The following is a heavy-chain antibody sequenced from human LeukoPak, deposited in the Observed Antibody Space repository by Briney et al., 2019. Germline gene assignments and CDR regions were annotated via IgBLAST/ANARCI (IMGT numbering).Heavy chain of an antibody. CDR2: IKNDGITT. V-gene: IGHV3-74*01. CDR1: GLTFDKTW. CDR3: AADGEYAFLV. Sequence: EGSLRLSCAASGLTFDKTWMHWIRQAPGKGLVWVSRIKNDGITTTYADSVKGRFTISRDNAKNSLYLQMNSLRAEDTAVYYCAADGEYAFLVWGQGTMVTVSS. D-gene: IGHD2/OR15-2a*01. J-gene: IGHJ3*01.